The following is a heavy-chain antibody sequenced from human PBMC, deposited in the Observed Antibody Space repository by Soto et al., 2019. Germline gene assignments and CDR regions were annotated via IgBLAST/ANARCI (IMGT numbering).Heavy chain of an antibody. CDR2: INHSGST. Sequence: SETLSLTCAVYGGTFSGYYWSWIRQPPGKGLEWIGEINHSGSTNYNPSLKSRGFIASGTTKNQSSLKPSSVSAADTAVYYCARGRESYNWNFVGYWGRGTLVTVSS. D-gene: IGHD1-1*01. CDR1: GGTFSGYY. CDR3: ARGRESYNWNFVGY. J-gene: IGHJ4*01. V-gene: IGHV4-34*01.